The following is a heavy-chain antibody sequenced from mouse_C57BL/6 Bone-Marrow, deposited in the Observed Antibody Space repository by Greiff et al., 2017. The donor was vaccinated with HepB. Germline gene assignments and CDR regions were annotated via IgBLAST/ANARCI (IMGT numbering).Heavy chain of an antibody. CDR1: GFTFSSYG. Sequence: EVQGVESGGDLVKPGGSLKLSCAASGFTFSSYGMSWVRQTPDKRLEWVATISSGGSYTYYPDSVKGRFTISRDNAKNTLYLQMSSLKSEDTAMYYCARRIYYDYDEAWFAYWGQGTLVTVSA. CDR2: ISSGGSYT. J-gene: IGHJ3*01. D-gene: IGHD2-4*01. V-gene: IGHV5-6*01. CDR3: ARRIYYDYDEAWFAY.